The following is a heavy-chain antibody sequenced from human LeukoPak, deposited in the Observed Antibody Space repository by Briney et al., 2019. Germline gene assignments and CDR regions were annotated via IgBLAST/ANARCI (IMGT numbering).Heavy chain of an antibody. CDR1: GGSFSGYY. J-gene: IGHJ4*02. Sequence: PSETLSLTCAVHGGSFSGYYWSWIRQPPGKGLEWIGEINHSGSTNYNPSLKSRVTISVDTSKNQFSLKLSSVTAADTAVYYCARGSWGFDYWGQGTLVTVSS. V-gene: IGHV4-34*01. CDR3: ARGSWGFDY. CDR2: INHSGST. D-gene: IGHD7-27*01.